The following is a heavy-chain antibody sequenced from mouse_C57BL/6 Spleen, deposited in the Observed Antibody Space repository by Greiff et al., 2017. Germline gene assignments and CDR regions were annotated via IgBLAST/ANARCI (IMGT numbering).Heavy chain of an antibody. CDR3: VRHVGGYYDY. CDR1: GFSFNTYA. D-gene: IGHD2-3*01. V-gene: IGHV10-1*01. Sequence: EVQVVESGGGLVQPKGSLKLSCAASGFSFNTYAMNWVRQAPGKGLEWVARIRSKSNNYATYYADSVKDRFTFSRDDSESMLYLQMNNLKTEDTAMYYCVRHVGGYYDYWGQGTTLTVSS. CDR2: IRSKSNNYAT. J-gene: IGHJ2*01.